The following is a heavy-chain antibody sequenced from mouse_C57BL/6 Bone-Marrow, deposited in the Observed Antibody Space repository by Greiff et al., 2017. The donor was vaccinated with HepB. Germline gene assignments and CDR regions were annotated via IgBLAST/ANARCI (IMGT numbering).Heavy chain of an antibody. Sequence: EVQLQESGPVLVKPGASVKMSCKASGYTFTDYYMNWMKQSHGKSLEWIGVINPYNGGTSYNQKFKGKATLTVDKSSSTAYMELNSLTSEDSAVYYCASGPREDYAMDYWGQGTSVTVSS. CDR3: ASGPREDYAMDY. D-gene: IGHD3-3*01. CDR1: GYTFTDYY. CDR2: INPYNGGT. V-gene: IGHV1-19*01. J-gene: IGHJ4*01.